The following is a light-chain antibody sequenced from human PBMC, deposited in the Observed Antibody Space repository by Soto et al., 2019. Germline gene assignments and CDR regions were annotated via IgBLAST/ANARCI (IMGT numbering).Light chain of an antibody. V-gene: IGLV2-23*01. J-gene: IGLJ2*01. Sequence: QSALTQPASVSGSPGQSITISCTGTSSDVGSYNLVSWYQQHPGKAPKLMIYEGSKRPSGVSNRFSGSKSGITASLTISGLQAEDEADYYCCSYGGSVVFGGGTKLTVL. CDR1: SSDVGSYNL. CDR2: EGS. CDR3: CSYGGSVV.